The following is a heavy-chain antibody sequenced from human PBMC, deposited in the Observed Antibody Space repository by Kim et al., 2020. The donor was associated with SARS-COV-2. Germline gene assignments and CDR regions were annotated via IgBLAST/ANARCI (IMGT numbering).Heavy chain of an antibody. D-gene: IGHD6-13*01. CDR3: ARGGRYSNPNLDY. Sequence: YAESVKSRCTMSRDNARNTLFLQIRSLRAADTAVYYCARGGRYSNPNLDYWGQGTLVTVTT. J-gene: IGHJ4*02. V-gene: IGHV3-74*01.